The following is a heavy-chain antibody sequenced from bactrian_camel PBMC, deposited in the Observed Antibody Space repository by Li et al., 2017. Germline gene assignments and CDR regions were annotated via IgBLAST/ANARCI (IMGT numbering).Heavy chain of an antibody. D-gene: IGHD5*01. CDR1: GLSATSKYC. Sequence: HVQLVESGGGSVRAGGSLKLSCAISGLSATSKYCMAWFRQSPGKERERVAIISTDGSIRDIDVAQGRFTIPKDDTNNTLYLQMHSLKPEDTAMYYCKTKLGGLTCPPAYYGLDYWGKGTQVTVS. J-gene: IGHJ7*01. V-gene: IGHV3S53*01. CDR2: ISTDGSI.